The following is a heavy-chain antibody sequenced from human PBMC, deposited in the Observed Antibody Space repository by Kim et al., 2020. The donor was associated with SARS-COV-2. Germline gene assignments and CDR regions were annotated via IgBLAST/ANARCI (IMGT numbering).Heavy chain of an antibody. Sequence: LSLTCSASEFTFSTYWMYWVRQAPGKGLVWVSRISSSGNSTNYADSVKGRFTISRDNAKNTLYLQMNSLRAEDTAVYYCARASSTSCPCYYMDVWGRGTTVTFSS. CDR1: EFTFSTYW. J-gene: IGHJ6*03. V-gene: IGHV3-74*01. D-gene: IGHD2-2*01. CDR2: ISSSGNST. CDR3: ARASSTSCPCYYMDV.